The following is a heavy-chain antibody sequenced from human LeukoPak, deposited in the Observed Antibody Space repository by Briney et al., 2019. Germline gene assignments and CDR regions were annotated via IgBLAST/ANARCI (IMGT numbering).Heavy chain of an antibody. Sequence: PSQTLSLTCTVSGGSISSGSYYWGWIRQPPGKGLEWIGSIYYSGSTYYNPSLKSRVTISVDTSKNQFSLKLSSVTAADTAVYYCARHESSGWYYIFDYWGQGTLVTVSS. V-gene: IGHV4-39*01. J-gene: IGHJ4*02. CDR3: ARHESSGWYYIFDY. CDR1: GGSISSGSYY. D-gene: IGHD6-19*01. CDR2: IYYSGST.